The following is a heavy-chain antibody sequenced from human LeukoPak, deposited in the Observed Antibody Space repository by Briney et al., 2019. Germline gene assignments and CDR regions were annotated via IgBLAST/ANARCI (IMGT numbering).Heavy chain of an antibody. V-gene: IGHV4-61*02. CDR2: IYTSGST. CDR1: GGSISSGSYY. D-gene: IGHD6-13*01. J-gene: IGHJ4*02. CDR3: ARAHQIAAAGGYYFDY. Sequence: SETLSLTCTVSGGSISSGSYYWSWIRQPAGKGLEWIGRIYTSGSTNYNPSLKSRVTISVDTSKNQFSLKLSSVTAADTALYYCARAHQIAAAGGYYFDYWGQGTLVTVSS.